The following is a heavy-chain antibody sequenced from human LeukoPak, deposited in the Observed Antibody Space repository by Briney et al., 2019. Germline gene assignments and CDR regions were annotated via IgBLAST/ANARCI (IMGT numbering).Heavy chain of an antibody. CDR1: GFTFSNYW. CDR3: ARVETYYYDRGGYRDVDY. Sequence: GGSLRLSCAASGFTFSNYWMHWVRQAPGRGLVWVSHINSDGSTTGYADSVKGRFTISRDNAKNTLYLQIKSLRAEDTAVYYCARVETYYYDRGGYRDVDYWGQGTLVTVSS. V-gene: IGHV3-74*01. D-gene: IGHD3-22*01. J-gene: IGHJ4*02. CDR2: INSDGSTT.